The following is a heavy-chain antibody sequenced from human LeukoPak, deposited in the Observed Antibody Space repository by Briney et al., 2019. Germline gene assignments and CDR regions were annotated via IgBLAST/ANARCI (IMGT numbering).Heavy chain of an antibody. Sequence: SVKVSCKASGGTFSSYAISWVRQAPGQGLEWMGRIIPIFGIANYAQKFQGRVTITADKSTSTAYMELSSLRSEDTAVYYCARDLGDGYNLNWFDPWGQGTLVTVSS. CDR2: IIPIFGIA. V-gene: IGHV1-69*04. CDR1: GGTFSSYA. CDR3: ARDLGDGYNLNWFDP. J-gene: IGHJ5*02. D-gene: IGHD5-24*01.